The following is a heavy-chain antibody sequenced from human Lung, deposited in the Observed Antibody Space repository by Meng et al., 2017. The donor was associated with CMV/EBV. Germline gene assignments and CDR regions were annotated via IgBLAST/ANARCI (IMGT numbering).Heavy chain of an antibody. CDR2: IWFDGSFK. Sequence: SXAASGFSFSPFAMHWVRQAPGKGLEWVAVIWFDGSFKFYGDSVQGRFTISRDNSKNILYLEMNNLRAEDTAVYYCAKVPCSSTSCYPYYFDYWGQGXLVTVSS. CDR3: AKVPCSSTSCYPYYFDY. J-gene: IGHJ4*02. CDR1: GFSFSPFA. V-gene: IGHV3-33*06. D-gene: IGHD2-2*01.